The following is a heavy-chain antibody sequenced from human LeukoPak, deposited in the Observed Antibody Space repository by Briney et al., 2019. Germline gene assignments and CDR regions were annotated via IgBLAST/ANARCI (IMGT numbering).Heavy chain of an antibody. CDR1: GGSISSGSYY. D-gene: IGHD2-2*01. CDR2: IYTSGST. CDR3: ARDSLLPSAMGYYYMDV. V-gene: IGHV4-61*02. Sequence: SETLSLTCTVSGGSISSGSYYWSWIRQPAGKGLEWIGRIYTSGSTNHNPSLKSRVTISVDASKNQFSLKLSSVTAADTALYYCARDSLLPSAMGYYYMDVWGKGTTVTVSS. J-gene: IGHJ6*03.